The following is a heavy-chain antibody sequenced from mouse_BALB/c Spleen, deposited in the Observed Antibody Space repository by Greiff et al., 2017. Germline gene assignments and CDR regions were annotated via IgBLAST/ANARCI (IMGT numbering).Heavy chain of an antibody. CDR3: ARLRGNFFFDY. D-gene: IGHD2-1*01. Sequence: QVQLKESGAELVRPGSSVKISCKASGYAFSSYWMNWVKQRPGQGLEWIGQIYPGDGDTNYNGKFKGKATLTADKSSSTAYMQLSSLTSEDSAVYFCARLRGNFFFDYWGQGTTLTVSS. J-gene: IGHJ2*01. V-gene: IGHV1-80*01. CDR1: GYAFSSYW. CDR2: IYPGDGDT.